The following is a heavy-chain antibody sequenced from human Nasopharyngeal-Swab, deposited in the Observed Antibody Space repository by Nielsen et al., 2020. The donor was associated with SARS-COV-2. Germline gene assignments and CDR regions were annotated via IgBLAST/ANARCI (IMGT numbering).Heavy chain of an antibody. V-gene: IGHV3-23*01. D-gene: IGHD6-13*01. CDR2: ISGSGGST. Sequence: GKSLKISCAASGFTFSSYAMSWVRQAPGKGLGWVSAISGSGGSTYYADSVKGRFTISRDNSKNTLYLQMNSLRAEDTAVYYCIAAAGTGSFDYWGQGTLVTVSS. CDR3: IAAAGTGSFDY. J-gene: IGHJ4*02. CDR1: GFTFSSYA.